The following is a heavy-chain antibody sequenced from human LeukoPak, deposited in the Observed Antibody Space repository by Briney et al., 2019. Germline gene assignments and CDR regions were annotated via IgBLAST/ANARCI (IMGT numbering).Heavy chain of an antibody. CDR2: INHSGST. Sequence: SETLSLTCAVYGGSFSGYYWSWIRQPPGKELEWIGEINHSGSTNYNPSLKSRVTISVDTSKNQFSLKLSSVTAADTAVYYCARGYDFWSGYYPYWGQGTLVTVSS. J-gene: IGHJ4*02. V-gene: IGHV4-34*01. CDR3: ARGYDFWSGYYPY. CDR1: GGSFSGYY. D-gene: IGHD3-3*01.